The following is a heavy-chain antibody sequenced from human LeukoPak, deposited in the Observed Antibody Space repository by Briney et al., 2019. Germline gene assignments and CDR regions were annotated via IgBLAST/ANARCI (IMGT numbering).Heavy chain of an antibody. V-gene: IGHV3-7*03. D-gene: IGHD6-19*01. Sequence: GGSLRLSCAASGFRFSSYWMSWVRQAPGKGLEWVANMKQDGSEKYYVDSVKGRFTNSRDNAKNSLSLQMNSLRAEDTAVYYCARAKWEYDYSSGWSWFDPWGQGTLVTVSS. CDR2: MKQDGSEK. CDR1: GFRFSSYW. J-gene: IGHJ5*02. CDR3: ARAKWEYDYSSGWSWFDP.